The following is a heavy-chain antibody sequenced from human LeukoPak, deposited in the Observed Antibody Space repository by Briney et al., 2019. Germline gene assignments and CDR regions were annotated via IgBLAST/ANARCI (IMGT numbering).Heavy chain of an antibody. J-gene: IGHJ6*02. Sequence: GGSLRLSCAASGFTFSSYGMHWVRQAPGKGLEWVAGISYDGSNKYYADSVKGRFTISRDNSKNTLYLQMNSLRAEDTAVYYCAKDRGYSYGYEAYYGMDVWGQGTTVTVSS. D-gene: IGHD5-18*01. CDR1: GFTFSSYG. CDR3: AKDRGYSYGYEAYYGMDV. V-gene: IGHV3-30*18. CDR2: ISYDGSNK.